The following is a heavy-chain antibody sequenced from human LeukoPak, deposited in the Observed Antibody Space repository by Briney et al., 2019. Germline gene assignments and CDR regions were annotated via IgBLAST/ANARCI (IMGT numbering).Heavy chain of an antibody. CDR1: GDTITNHY. CDR2: INPSGDRA. J-gene: IGHJ5*02. Sequence: ASVKVSCKASGDTITNHYVHWVRQAPGQGLEWMGVINPSGDRATYAQKFQGRITMTRDTSTSTVYIQLSGLRSDDTAVYYCARDQSAYERVWWFDPWGQGTLVTVSS. V-gene: IGHV1-46*01. CDR3: ARDQSAYERVWWFDP. D-gene: IGHD3-16*01.